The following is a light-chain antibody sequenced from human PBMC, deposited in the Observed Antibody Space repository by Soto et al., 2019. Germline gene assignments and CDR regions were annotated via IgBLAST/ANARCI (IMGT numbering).Light chain of an antibody. CDR3: QQTDTTPHT. J-gene: IGKJ2*01. Sequence: DIQMTQSPSSLSASVGDRVTITCRASQRIANYLNWYQQRPGKAPKLLICGASTLQSAAPSRLSGSGAGTDFTLTISTLQPADFATYSCQQTDTTPHTFGQGTKLEIK. V-gene: IGKV1-39*01. CDR1: QRIANY. CDR2: GAS.